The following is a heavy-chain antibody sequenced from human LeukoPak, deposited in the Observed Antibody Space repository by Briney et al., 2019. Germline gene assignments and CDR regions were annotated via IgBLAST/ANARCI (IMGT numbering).Heavy chain of an antibody. Sequence: PGGSLRLCCVASGFTFRSYAMSWVREARGKGLEWVSTIGGTGGTTYYADSVKGRFTISRDNSKNTLYLQMNSLRAEDTAVYYCAKAPPLHRSGPFDYWSQGTLVTVSS. CDR1: GFTFRSYA. CDR2: IGGTGGTT. V-gene: IGHV3-23*01. D-gene: IGHD3-10*01. CDR3: AKAPPLHRSGPFDY. J-gene: IGHJ4*02.